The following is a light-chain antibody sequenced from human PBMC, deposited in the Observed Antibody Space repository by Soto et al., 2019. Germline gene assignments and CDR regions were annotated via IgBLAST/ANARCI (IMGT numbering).Light chain of an antibody. CDR3: SSYTSSSIYVV. J-gene: IGLJ2*01. CDR2: DVS. CDR1: SSDVGGYNY. V-gene: IGLV2-14*01. Sequence: QSALTQPASVSGSPGQSITISCTGTSSDVGGYNYVSWYQQHPGKAPKLMIYDVSNRPSGVSNRFSGSKSGNTASLTISGPQAEDEADYYCSSYTSSSIYVVFGGGTKLTVL.